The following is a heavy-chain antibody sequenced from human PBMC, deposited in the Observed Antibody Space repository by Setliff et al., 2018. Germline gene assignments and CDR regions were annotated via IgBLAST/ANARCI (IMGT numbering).Heavy chain of an antibody. CDR1: GGTFSSYA. Sequence: SVKVSCKASGGTFSSYAISWVRQAPGQGLEWMGGIIPIFGTANYAQKFQCRVTITTDESTSTAYMELSSLRSEDTAVYYCASFVDTAMVAGFYWGQGTLVTVSS. V-gene: IGHV1-69*05. CDR3: ASFVDTAMVAGFY. J-gene: IGHJ4*02. CDR2: IIPIFGTA. D-gene: IGHD5-18*01.